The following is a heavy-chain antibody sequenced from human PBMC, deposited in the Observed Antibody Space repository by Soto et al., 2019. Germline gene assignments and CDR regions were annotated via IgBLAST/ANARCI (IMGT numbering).Heavy chain of an antibody. D-gene: IGHD3-22*01. Sequence: GGSLRLSCAASGFTVSSNYMSWVRQAPGKGLEWVSVIYSGGSTYYADSVKGRFTISRDNSKNTLYLQMNSLRAEDTALYYCAKDESYYSRSGYYIFDSWGQGTLVTVSS. V-gene: IGHV3-53*01. CDR1: GFTVSSNY. CDR3: AKDESYYSRSGYYIFDS. CDR2: IYSGGST. J-gene: IGHJ4*02.